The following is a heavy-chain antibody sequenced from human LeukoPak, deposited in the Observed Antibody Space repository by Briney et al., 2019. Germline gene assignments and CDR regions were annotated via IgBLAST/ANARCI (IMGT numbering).Heavy chain of an antibody. Sequence: GGSLRLSFAASGFTFSSYAMSWVRQAPGKGLEWVSAISGRGGSTYYADSVKGRFTISRDNSKNTLYLQMNSLRAEDTAVYYCAKLTGKDVLRLRFDPWGQGTLVTVSS. J-gene: IGHJ5*02. CDR3: AKLTGKDVLRLRFDP. CDR1: GFTFSSYA. V-gene: IGHV3-23*01. CDR2: ISGRGGST. D-gene: IGHD3-3*01.